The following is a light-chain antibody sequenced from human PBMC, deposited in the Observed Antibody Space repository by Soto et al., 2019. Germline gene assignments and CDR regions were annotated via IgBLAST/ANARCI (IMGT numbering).Light chain of an antibody. J-gene: IGKJ4*01. V-gene: IGKV1-33*01. Sequence: DLQMTQSPSSLSASVGDRVTITCQASQDISNYLNWYQQKPGKAPKLLIYDASNLKTGVPSRFSGSGSGTDFTFTVSSLQPEDIATYYCQQYDNLPPGFGGGTKVEIK. CDR3: QQYDNLPPG. CDR2: DAS. CDR1: QDISNY.